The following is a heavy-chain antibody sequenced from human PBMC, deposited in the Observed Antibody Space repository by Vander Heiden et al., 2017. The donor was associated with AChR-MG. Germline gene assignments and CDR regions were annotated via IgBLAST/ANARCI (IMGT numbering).Heavy chain of an antibody. V-gene: IGHV3-23*01. J-gene: IGHJ4*02. Sequence: EVQLLESGGGLVQPGGSLRLSCAASGFTFSGYAMSWVRQAPGKGLEWVSAISGSGGSTYYADSVKGRFTISRDNSKNTLYLQMNSLRAEDTAVYYCAKNLRQQLQTGWFDYWGQGTLVTVSS. CDR3: AKNLRQQLQTGWFDY. CDR2: ISGSGGST. D-gene: IGHD6-13*01. CDR1: GFTFSGYA.